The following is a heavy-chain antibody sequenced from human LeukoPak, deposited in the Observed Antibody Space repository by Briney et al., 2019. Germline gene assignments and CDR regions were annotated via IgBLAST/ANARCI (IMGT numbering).Heavy chain of an antibody. J-gene: IGHJ4*02. CDR3: ARDLGYSYGDRTGY. V-gene: IGHV3-30-3*01. Sequence: GGSLRLSCAASGFTFSSYAMSWVRQAPGKGLEWVAVISYDGSNKYYADSVKGRFTISRDNSKNTLYLQMNSLRAEDTAVYYCARDLGYSYGDRTGYWGQGTLVTVSS. CDR1: GFTFSSYA. CDR2: ISYDGSNK. D-gene: IGHD5-18*01.